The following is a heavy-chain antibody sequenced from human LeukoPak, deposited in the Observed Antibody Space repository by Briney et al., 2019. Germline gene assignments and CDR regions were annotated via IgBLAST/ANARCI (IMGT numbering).Heavy chain of an antibody. CDR1: GFTFSIYS. J-gene: IGHJ5*01. CDR3: ARDSGLDS. Sequence: GGSLRLSCAASGFTFSIYSMNWLRQAPGKGLEWVSYITSSSTTYYADSVKGRFTVSRDNAKNSLYLQLNSLRDEDTAVYYCARDSGLDSRGQATLATVSS. CDR2: ITSSSTT. V-gene: IGHV3-48*02.